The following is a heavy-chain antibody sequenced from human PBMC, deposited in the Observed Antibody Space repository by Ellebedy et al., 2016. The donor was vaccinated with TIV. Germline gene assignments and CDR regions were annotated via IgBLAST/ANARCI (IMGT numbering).Heavy chain of an antibody. Sequence: GGSLRLSXAASGFTFSSYAMHWVRQAPGKGLEWVAVISYDGSNKYYADSVKGRFTISRDNSKNTLYLQMNSLRDEDTAVYYCARDRGSSWYGFDYWYFDLWGRGTLVTASS. CDR2: ISYDGSNK. V-gene: IGHV3-30*04. CDR3: ARDRGSSWYGFDYWYFDL. D-gene: IGHD6-13*01. CDR1: GFTFSSYA. J-gene: IGHJ2*01.